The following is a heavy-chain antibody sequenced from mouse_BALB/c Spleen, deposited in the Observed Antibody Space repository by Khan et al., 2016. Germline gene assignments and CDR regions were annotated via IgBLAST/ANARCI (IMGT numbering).Heavy chain of an antibody. CDR3: ARCRYGYDADC. V-gene: IGHV1S81*02. J-gene: IGHJ2*01. CDR1: GYTFTSYW. D-gene: IGHD2-14*01. Sequence: QVQLQQPGAELVKPGASVKLSCKAPGYTFTSYWMHWVKQRPGQGLEWIGEISPSNGRTNYNEKYKSKATLTVDKSSSTAYMHLSSLTSEDSAVYCCARCRYGYDADCCAQATTPTFS. CDR2: ISPSNGRT.